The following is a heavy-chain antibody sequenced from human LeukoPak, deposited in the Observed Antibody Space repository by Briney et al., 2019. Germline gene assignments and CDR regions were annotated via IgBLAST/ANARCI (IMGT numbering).Heavy chain of an antibody. CDR1: GFTFSTYE. V-gene: IGHV3-48*03. D-gene: IGHD2-2*01. J-gene: IGHJ3*02. CDR3: AREVPATGPGFDI. Sequence: PGGSLRLSCAASGFTFSTYEMNWVRQAPGKGLEWVSYISASGTNINYADSVKGRFTISRDNVKNSLFLQMNSLRADDTAVYYCAREVPATGPGFDIWGQGTMVTVSS. CDR2: ISASGTNI.